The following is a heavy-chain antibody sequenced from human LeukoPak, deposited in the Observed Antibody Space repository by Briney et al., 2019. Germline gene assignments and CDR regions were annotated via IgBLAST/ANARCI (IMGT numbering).Heavy chain of an antibody. CDR3: VRADGRDGYKGLVDY. J-gene: IGHJ4*02. D-gene: IGHD5-24*01. Sequence: SETLSLTCTVSGGSISSRTYYWGWIRQPPGKGLEWIGEINHSGSTNYNPSLKSRVTMSVDTSRNQFSLKLNSVTAADAAVYYCVRADGRDGYKGLVDYWGQGTLVTVSS. CDR1: GGSISSRTYY. V-gene: IGHV4-39*07. CDR2: INHSGST.